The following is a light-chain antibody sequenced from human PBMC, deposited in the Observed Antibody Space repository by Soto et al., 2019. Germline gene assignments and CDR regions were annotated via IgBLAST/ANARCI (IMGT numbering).Light chain of an antibody. CDR2: LAS. CDR1: QSLQHSNGYNY. CDR3: MQALQTPA. J-gene: IGKJ1*01. V-gene: IGKV2-28*01. Sequence: DIVMTQSPLSLPVTPGEPASISCRSSQSLQHSNGYNYLDWYLQKPGQSPQILIYLASNRASVVPDRFSGSGSGTYFTLKISRVEAEDVGVYYCMQALQTPAFGQGTKVEIK.